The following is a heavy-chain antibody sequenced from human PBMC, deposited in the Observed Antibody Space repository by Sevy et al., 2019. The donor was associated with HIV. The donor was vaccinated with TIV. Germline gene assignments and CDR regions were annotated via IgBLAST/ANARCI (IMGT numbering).Heavy chain of an antibody. Sequence: LSLTCAASGFSFSSHGMHWVRQAPGKGLEWQSVISYDGNKKYYADSVKGRFTISRDNSKNTLYLQMNSLRPEDTAVYYCARDGRWYNYAPSDYWGQGTLVTVSS. D-gene: IGHD1-1*01. CDR3: ARDGRWYNYAPSDY. CDR2: ISYDGNKK. J-gene: IGHJ4*02. CDR1: GFSFSSHG. V-gene: IGHV3-30*03.